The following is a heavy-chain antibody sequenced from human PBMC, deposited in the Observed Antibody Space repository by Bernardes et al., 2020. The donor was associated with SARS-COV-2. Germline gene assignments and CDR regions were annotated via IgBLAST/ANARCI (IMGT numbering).Heavy chain of an antibody. CDR1: GFTFGIDW. V-gene: IGHV3-74*01. D-gene: IGHD2-8*01. CDR3: VRDMYGKNDY. Sequence: GGSLRLSCAASGFTFGIDWMHWVRQAPGKGLAWVARMNWDGTTINHAESVRGRFTISRDNVKNILYLQMHSLRADDTALYFCVRDMYGKNDYWGQGTLVTVS. CDR2: MNWDGTTI. J-gene: IGHJ4*02.